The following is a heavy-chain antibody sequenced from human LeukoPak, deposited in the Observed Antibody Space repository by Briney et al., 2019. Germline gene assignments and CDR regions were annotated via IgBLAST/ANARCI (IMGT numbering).Heavy chain of an antibody. V-gene: IGHV3-64*01. CDR2: ISSNGGST. CDR1: GFTFSNFG. CDR3: ARGRYSSSPSKELYDY. J-gene: IGHJ4*02. Sequence: PGGSLRLSCAASGFTFSNFGMHWVRQAPGKGLEYVSAISSNGGSTYYANSVKGRFTISRDNSKNTLYLQMGSLRAEDMAVYYCARGRYSSSPSKELYDYWGQGTLVTVSS. D-gene: IGHD6-6*01.